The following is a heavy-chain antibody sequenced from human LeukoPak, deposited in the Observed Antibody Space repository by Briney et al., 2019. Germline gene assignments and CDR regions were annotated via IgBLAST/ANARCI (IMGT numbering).Heavy chain of an antibody. CDR2: INPAGGST. CDR1: GYTFTNYY. V-gene: IGHV1-46*01. D-gene: IGHD4-17*01. Sequence: ASVKVSCKASGYTFTNYYIHWMRQAPGQGLEWMGIINPAGGSTGYAQKFQGRVTMTRDTSTSTVYMELSSLRSEDTAVYYCERYNGDLTGGFDYWGQGTLVTVSS. J-gene: IGHJ4*02. CDR3: ERYNGDLTGGFDY.